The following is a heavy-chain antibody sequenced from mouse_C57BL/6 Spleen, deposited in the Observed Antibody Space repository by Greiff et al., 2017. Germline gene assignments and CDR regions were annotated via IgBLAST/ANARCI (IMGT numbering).Heavy chain of an antibody. CDR2: INPGSGGT. V-gene: IGHV1-54*01. CDR3: SRAGGNYGRAMGY. J-gene: IGHJ4*01. Sequence: VQLQQSGAELVRPGTSVKVSCKASGYAFTNYLIEWVKQRPGQGLEWIGVINPGSGGTNYNEKFKGKATLTADTSSSTAYMQLSILTSEDSAVYCCSRAGGNYGRAMGYWGQGASVTVSS. CDR1: GYAFTNYL. D-gene: IGHD1-1*01.